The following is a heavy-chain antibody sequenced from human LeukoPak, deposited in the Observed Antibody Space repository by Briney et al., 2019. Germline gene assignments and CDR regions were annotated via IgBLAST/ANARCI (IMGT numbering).Heavy chain of an antibody. J-gene: IGHJ5*02. CDR1: GYTFTSYS. CDR2: ISAYNGNT. V-gene: IGHV1-18*01. CDR3: ARVPQGRSNYIWFDP. D-gene: IGHD4-11*01. Sequence: GASVKVSCKASGYTFTSYSISWVRQAPGQGLEWMGWISAYNGNTNYAQKLQGRVTMTTDTSTSTAYMELRSLRSDDTAVYYCARVPQGRSNYIWFDPWGQGTLVTVSS.